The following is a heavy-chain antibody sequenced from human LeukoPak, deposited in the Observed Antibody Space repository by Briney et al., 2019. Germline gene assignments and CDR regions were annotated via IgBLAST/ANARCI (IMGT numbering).Heavy chain of an antibody. CDR2: IKQDGSEK. D-gene: IGHD6-6*01. J-gene: IGHJ4*02. Sequence: PGGSLRLSCAASGFTFSSYWMSWVRQAPGKGLEWVANIKQDGSEKYYVDSVKGRFTISRDNAKNSLYLQMNSLRAEDTAVYYCARQLARGVAAPPSRIFDYWGQGTLVTVSS. CDR1: GFTFSSYW. V-gene: IGHV3-7*01. CDR3: ARQLARGVAAPPSRIFDY.